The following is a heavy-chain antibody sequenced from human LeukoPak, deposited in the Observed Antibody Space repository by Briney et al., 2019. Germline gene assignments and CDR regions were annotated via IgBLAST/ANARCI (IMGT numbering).Heavy chain of an antibody. Sequence: SETLSLTCTVSGASISTYSWSWIRQPPGKGLEFIGYLYSSGSISYNPSLKSRVTISLDRSKNQFSLKLNSVTSADKAVYYCARAVGSGTNWFDPWGQGTLVTVSS. V-gene: IGHV4-59*01. D-gene: IGHD3-10*01. CDR1: GASISTYS. J-gene: IGHJ5*02. CDR2: LYSSGSI. CDR3: ARAVGSGTNWFDP.